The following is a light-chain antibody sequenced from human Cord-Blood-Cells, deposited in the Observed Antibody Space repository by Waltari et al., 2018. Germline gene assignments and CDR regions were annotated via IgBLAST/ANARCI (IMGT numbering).Light chain of an antibody. CDR1: SSDVGGYNY. CDR3: SSYTSSNTYVV. V-gene: IGLV2-11*01. CDR2: DVS. Sequence: QSALTQPRSVSGSPGQSVTISCTGTSSDVGGYNYVSWYQQHPGKAPKLMIYDVSKRPSGVSNRFSGSKSGNTASLTISGLQAEDEADYYCSSYTSSNTYVVFGGGTKLTVL. J-gene: IGLJ2*01.